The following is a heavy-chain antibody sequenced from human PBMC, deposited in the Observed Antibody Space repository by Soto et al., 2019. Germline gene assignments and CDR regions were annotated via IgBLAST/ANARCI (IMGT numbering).Heavy chain of an antibody. CDR3: AKDIREYSYANYGMDV. D-gene: IGHD5-18*01. Sequence: EVQLVESGGGLVQPGRSLRLSCAASGFTFDDYAMHWVRQAPGKGLEWVSGISWNSGSIGYANSVKGRFTISRDNAKNSLYLQMNSLSAEDTALYYCAKDIREYSYANYGMDVWGQGTTVTVSS. CDR2: ISWNSGSI. V-gene: IGHV3-9*01. J-gene: IGHJ6*02. CDR1: GFTFDDYA.